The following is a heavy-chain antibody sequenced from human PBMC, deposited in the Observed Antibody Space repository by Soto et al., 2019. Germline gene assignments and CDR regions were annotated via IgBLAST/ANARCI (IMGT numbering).Heavy chain of an antibody. CDR2: ISRDGSTM. V-gene: IGHV3-30*03. CDR3: VGEGASGY. CDR1: GVTLSNFG. Sequence: QVQLVESEGGVVQPGRSLRLSCAASGVTLSNFGMHWVRQAPGKGLEWVAVISRDGSTMFYADSVKGRFTISRDSSRNTLYLQMNSLRAEDTAVYHCVGEGASGYWGQGTLVTVSS. D-gene: IGHD2-21*01. J-gene: IGHJ1*01.